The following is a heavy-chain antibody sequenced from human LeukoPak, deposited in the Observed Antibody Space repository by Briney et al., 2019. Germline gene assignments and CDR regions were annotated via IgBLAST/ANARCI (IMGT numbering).Heavy chain of an antibody. V-gene: IGHV3-33*01. CDR3: ARNIAVAGGFDY. Sequence: GGSLRLSCAASGFTFSSYGMHWVRQAPGKGLEWVAVIWYDGSNKYYADSVKGRFTISRDNSKNTLYLQMNSLRAEDTAVYYCARNIAVAGGFDYWGLGTLVTVSS. CDR2: IWYDGSNK. D-gene: IGHD6-19*01. J-gene: IGHJ4*02. CDR1: GFTFSSYG.